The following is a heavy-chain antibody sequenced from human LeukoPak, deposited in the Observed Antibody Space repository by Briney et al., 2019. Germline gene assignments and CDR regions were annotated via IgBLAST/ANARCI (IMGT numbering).Heavy chain of an antibody. D-gene: IGHD3-9*01. Sequence: EASVKVSCKASGYTFSNYGISWVRQAPGQGLEWMGWISAYSGDTHYEQNLQGRVTMTTDTSTSTAYMEVRSLTSDDTAVYYCARDIRYFVPLYWGQGTLVTVSS. CDR3: ARDIRYFVPLY. CDR1: GYTFSNYG. V-gene: IGHV1-18*01. J-gene: IGHJ4*02. CDR2: ISAYSGDT.